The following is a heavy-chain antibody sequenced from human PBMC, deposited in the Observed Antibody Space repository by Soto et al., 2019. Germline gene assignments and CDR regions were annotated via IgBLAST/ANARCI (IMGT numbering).Heavy chain of an antibody. CDR1: GYTFTIYA. V-gene: IGHV1-3*01. CDR3: ARFFIRSSPPDPNDY. D-gene: IGHD6-13*01. J-gene: IGHJ4*02. Sequence: ASVKVSCKASGYTFTIYAMHWVRQAPGQRPEWMGWINAGNGNTKYSQKFQGRVTITKNTSTSTAYMELSSLRSEDTAVYYCARFFIRSSPPDPNDYWGQGILVTVFS. CDR2: INAGNGNT.